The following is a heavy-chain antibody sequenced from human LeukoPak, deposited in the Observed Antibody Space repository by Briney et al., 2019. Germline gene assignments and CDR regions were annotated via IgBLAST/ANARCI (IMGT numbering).Heavy chain of an antibody. J-gene: IGHJ4*02. CDR3: AKKAQYDGHYPLDY. CDR1: GFTVSNNY. D-gene: IGHD4/OR15-4a*01. V-gene: IGHV3-53*01. CDR2: LYSDGTT. Sequence: GGSLRLSCAASGFTVSNNYMIWVRQAPGKGLEWVSVLYSDGTTYYADSVKGRFTISRDTSKNTLYLQMNSLRAEDTALYFCAKKAQYDGHYPLDYWGQGTLVTVSA.